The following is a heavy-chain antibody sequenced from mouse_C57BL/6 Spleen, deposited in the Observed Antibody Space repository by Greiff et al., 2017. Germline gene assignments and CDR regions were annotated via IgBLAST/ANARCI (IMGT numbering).Heavy chain of an antibody. CDR1: GYTFTSYW. CDR3: ARSGQLRLKAAMDY. J-gene: IGHJ4*01. D-gene: IGHD3-2*02. Sequence: VQLQQPGAELVKPGASVKLSCKASGYTFTSYWMHWVKQRPGQGLEWIGMIHPKSGSTNYNEKFKSKATLTVDKSSSTAYMQLSSLTSEDSAVYYCARSGQLRLKAAMDYWGQGTSVTVSS. V-gene: IGHV1-64*01. CDR2: IHPKSGST.